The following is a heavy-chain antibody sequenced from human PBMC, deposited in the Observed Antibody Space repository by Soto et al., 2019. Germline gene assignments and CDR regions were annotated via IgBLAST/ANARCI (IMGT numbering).Heavy chain of an antibody. CDR2: ISSSSSYI. CDR3: ARVSPAYCSSTSCPGMDV. Sequence: GGSLRLSCAASGFTFSSYSMNWVRQAPGKGLEWVSSISSSSSYIYYAESVKGRFTISRDNAKNSLYLQMNSLRAEDTAVYYCARVSPAYCSSTSCPGMDVWGQGTTVTVSS. D-gene: IGHD2-2*01. CDR1: GFTFSSYS. V-gene: IGHV3-21*01. J-gene: IGHJ6*02.